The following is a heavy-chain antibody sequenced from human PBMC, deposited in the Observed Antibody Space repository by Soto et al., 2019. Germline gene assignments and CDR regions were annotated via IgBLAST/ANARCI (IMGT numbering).Heavy chain of an antibody. Sequence: QVQLQQWGAGLLKPSETLSLTCAVYGGSFSGYYCSWIRQPPGKGLEWIGEINHSGSTNYNPSLKSRVTISVDTSQNQFSLKLSSVTAADTAVYYCARGGDYGDYAKDWGQGTLVTVSS. CDR2: INHSGST. D-gene: IGHD4-17*01. CDR1: GGSFSGYY. CDR3: ARGGDYGDYAKD. V-gene: IGHV4-34*01. J-gene: IGHJ4*02.